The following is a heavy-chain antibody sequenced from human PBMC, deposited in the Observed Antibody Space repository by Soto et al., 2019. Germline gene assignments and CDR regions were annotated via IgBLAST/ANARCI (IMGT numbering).Heavy chain of an antibody. V-gene: IGHV3-7*01. CDR1: GFTCSKYW. D-gene: IGHD1-1*01. Sequence: EVPLVESGGGLVQPGGSLRLSCVVSGFTCSKYWMTRVRQAPGKGPEWVANIKEDGGQNYYVDFVRGRFTISRDNAKNSLYLQMSSLRAEDTAVYYCARNRLEFRDDAFDTWGQGTMVIVSS. CDR3: ARNRLEFRDDAFDT. J-gene: IGHJ3*02. CDR2: IKEDGGQN.